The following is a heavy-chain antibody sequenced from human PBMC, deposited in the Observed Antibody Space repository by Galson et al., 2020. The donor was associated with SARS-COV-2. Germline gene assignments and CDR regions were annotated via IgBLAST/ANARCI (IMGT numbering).Heavy chain of an antibody. Sequence: PSETLSLTCPVSGASISSDDFYWRWIRQTPGTGLEWIGDIHSSGNTYYNPSLMSRGTISVDTSKNQFSLRLSSVTAADTAVYFCARTSSTATGEYYGDYWGHGTLVTVCS. CDR3: ARTSSTATGEYYGDY. D-gene: IGHD4-17*01. CDR2: IHSSGNT. J-gene: IGHJ4*01. V-gene: IGHV4-30-4*01. CDR1: GASISSDDFY.